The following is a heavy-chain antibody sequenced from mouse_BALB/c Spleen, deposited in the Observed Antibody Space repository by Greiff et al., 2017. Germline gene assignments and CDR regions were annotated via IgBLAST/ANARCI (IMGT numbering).Heavy chain of an antibody. D-gene: IGHD1-1*01. CDR1: GFNIKDTY. CDR2: IDPANGNT. V-gene: IGHV14-3*02. J-gene: IGHJ3*01. CDR3: ARGGSSYGWFAY. Sequence: DVQLQESGAELVKPGASVKLSCTASGFNIKDTYMHWVKQRPEQGLEWIGRIDPANGNTKYDPKFQGKATITADTSSNTAYLQLSSLTSEDTAVYYCARGGSSYGWFAYWGQGTLVTVSA.